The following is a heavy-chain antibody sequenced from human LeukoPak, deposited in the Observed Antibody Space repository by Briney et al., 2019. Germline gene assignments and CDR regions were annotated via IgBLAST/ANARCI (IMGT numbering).Heavy chain of an antibody. D-gene: IGHD1-26*01. CDR1: GYSFTTYW. CDR3: ALGMYSRARRFDY. Sequence: GESLKISCQGSGYSFTTYWIGWVRQMPGKGLEWMGIIYPGDSDTRYTPSLQGQVTISADKPISTAYLQWSSLKASDTAMYFCALGMYSRARRFDYWGQGTLVTVSS. V-gene: IGHV5-51*04. CDR2: IYPGDSDT. J-gene: IGHJ4*02.